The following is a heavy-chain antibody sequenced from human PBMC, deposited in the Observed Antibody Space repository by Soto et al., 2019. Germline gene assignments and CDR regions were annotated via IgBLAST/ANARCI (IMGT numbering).Heavy chain of an antibody. CDR3: ARIRGSSWYVPAYYYYGMDV. D-gene: IGHD6-13*01. V-gene: IGHV5-51*01. CDR1: GYSFTSYW. Sequence: GESLKISCKGSGYSFTSYWIGWVRQMPGKGLEWMGIIYPGDSDTRYSPSFQGQVTISADKSISTAYLQWSSLKASDTAMYYCARIRGSSWYVPAYYYYGMDVWGQGTTVTVSS. CDR2: IYPGDSDT. J-gene: IGHJ6*02.